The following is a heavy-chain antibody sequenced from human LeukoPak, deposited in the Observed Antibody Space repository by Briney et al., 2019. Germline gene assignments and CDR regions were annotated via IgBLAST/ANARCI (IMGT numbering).Heavy chain of an antibody. CDR3: ARALLNRSGGSCYSSSWFDP. Sequence: SVKVSCKASGGTFSSYAISWVRQAPGQGLEWMGGIIPIFGTANYAQKFQGRVTITADESTSTAYMELSSLRSEDTAVYYCARALLNRSGGSCYSSSWFDPWGQGTLVTVSS. CDR1: GGTFSSYA. V-gene: IGHV1-69*13. CDR2: IIPIFGTA. J-gene: IGHJ5*02. D-gene: IGHD2-15*01.